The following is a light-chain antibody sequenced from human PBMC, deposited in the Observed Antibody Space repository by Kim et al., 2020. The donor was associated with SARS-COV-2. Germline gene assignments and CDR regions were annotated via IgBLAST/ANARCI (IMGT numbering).Light chain of an antibody. V-gene: IGLV9-49*01. CDR1: SGYSNYK. CDR2: VGTGGIAG. Sequence: QPVLTQSPSASASLGASVTLTCTLSSGYSNYKVDWYQQRPGKGPRFVMRVGTGGIAGSKGDGIPDRFSVLGSGLNRYLTIKNIQEEDESDYHCGADHGSGSNFVCVFGGGTQLTVL. CDR3: GADHGSGSNFVCV. J-gene: IGLJ3*02.